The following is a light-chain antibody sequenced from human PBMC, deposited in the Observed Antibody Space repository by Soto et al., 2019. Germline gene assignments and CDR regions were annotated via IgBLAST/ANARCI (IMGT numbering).Light chain of an antibody. J-gene: IGKJ1*01. Sequence: EIVMTHSPATLSVSPGERATLSLSASQSVSSNLAWYQQKPGQAPRLLIYGASTRATGIPARFRGSGSGTEFTLTISSLQSEDFAVYYCQQYNNWPPFGQGTKVDI. CDR3: QQYNNWPP. CDR1: QSVSSN. CDR2: GAS. V-gene: IGKV3-15*01.